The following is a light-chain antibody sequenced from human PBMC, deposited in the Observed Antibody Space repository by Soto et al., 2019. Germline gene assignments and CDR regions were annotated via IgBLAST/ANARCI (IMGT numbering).Light chain of an antibody. CDR2: RGS. J-gene: IGKJ1*01. V-gene: IGKV3-20*01. CDR3: QDYGTSAPWT. Sequence: EVVLTQSPGTLSLSPGERATLSCRASQNIRGNELAWYQQKPGQAPRLLIYRGSTRATGIPDRFSGRGSGTDFTLTISGLEPEDFAVYYFQDYGTSAPWTFGQGTKVEIK. CDR1: QNIRGNE.